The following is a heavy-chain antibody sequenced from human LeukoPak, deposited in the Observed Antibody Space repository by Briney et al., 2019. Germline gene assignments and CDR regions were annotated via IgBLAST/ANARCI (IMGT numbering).Heavy chain of an antibody. CDR2: IYYSGST. J-gene: IGHJ4*02. CDR1: GGSISSSSYY. CDR3: ARAPYGSGFDY. Sequence: SETLSLTCTVSGGSISSSSYYWGWIRQPPGKGLEWIGYIYYSGSTNYNPSLKSRVTISVDTSKNQFSLKLSSVTAADTAVYYCARAPYGSGFDYWGQGTLVTVSS. D-gene: IGHD3-10*01. V-gene: IGHV4-61*05.